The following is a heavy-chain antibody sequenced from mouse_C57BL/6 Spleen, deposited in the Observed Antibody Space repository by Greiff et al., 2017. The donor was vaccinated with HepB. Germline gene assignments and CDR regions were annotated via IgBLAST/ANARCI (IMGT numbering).Heavy chain of an antibody. D-gene: IGHD2-5*01. V-gene: IGHV5-9*01. CDR2: ISGGGGNT. CDR3: ARHGLSNGGYFDV. Sequence: EVKLVESGGGLVEPGGSLKLSCAASGFTFSSYTMSWVRQTPEKRLEWVATISGGGGNTYYPDSVKGRFTIARDNAKNTLYLQMSSLRSEDTALYYCARHGLSNGGYFDVWGTGTTVTVSS. J-gene: IGHJ1*03. CDR1: GFTFSSYT.